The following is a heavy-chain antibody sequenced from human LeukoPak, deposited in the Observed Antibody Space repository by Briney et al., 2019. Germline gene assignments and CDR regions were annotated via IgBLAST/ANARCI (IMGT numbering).Heavy chain of an antibody. J-gene: IGHJ4*02. CDR1: GLTFSSYW. Sequence: GGSLRLSCAASGLTFSSYWMHWVRQAPGKGLVWVSGINSDGSSTNYADSVKGRFTISRDKAKNTLYLQMNSLRAEDTAVYYCARRSSGSPPYYFGYSGQGALVTVSS. CDR3: ARRSSGSPPYYFGY. V-gene: IGHV3-74*01. D-gene: IGHD1-26*01. CDR2: INSDGSST.